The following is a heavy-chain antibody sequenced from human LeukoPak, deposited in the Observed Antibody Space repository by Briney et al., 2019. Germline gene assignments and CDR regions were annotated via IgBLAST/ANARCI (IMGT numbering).Heavy chain of an antibody. J-gene: IGHJ6*03. CDR1: GYSFTSYW. CDR2: IYPGDSDT. V-gene: IGHV5-51*01. CDR3: ARHRGLRITMPPERYYMDV. D-gene: IGHD3-10*01. Sequence: GESLKISCKGSGYSFTSYWIGWVRQMPGKGLEWMGIIYPGDSDTRYSPSFQGQVTISADKSISTAYLQWSSLKASDTAMYYCARHRGLRITMPPERYYMDVWGKGTTVTVSS.